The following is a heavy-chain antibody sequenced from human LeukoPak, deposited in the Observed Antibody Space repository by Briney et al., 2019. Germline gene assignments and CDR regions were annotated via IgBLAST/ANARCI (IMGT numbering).Heavy chain of an antibody. D-gene: IGHD3-10*02. V-gene: IGHV3-23*01. CDR1: GFTFSSYA. CDR2: INGSGGTI. Sequence: GGSLRLACAASGFTFSSYAMGWVRQAPGKGLEWVSDINGSGGTIYYADSVKGRFTISRDNAKNSLYLQMNSLRAEDTAVYYCAELGITMIGGVWGKGTTVTISS. CDR3: AELGITMIGGV. J-gene: IGHJ6*04.